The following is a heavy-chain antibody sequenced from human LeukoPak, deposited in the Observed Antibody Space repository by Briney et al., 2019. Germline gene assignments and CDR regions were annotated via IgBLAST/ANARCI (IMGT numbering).Heavy chain of an antibody. D-gene: IGHD3-10*01. CDR2: IYPGDSDT. V-gene: IGHV5-51*01. Sequence: HGESLKISCKGSQNTFVNFWIAWVRQKPGKGLEWMGIIYPGDSDTRYSPSFRGQVTISADKSISTAYLQWSSLKASDTAMYYCARHYRLTMVRGAIRPYYFDYWGQGTLVTVSS. CDR3: ARHYRLTMVRGAIRPYYFDY. CDR1: QNTFVNFW. J-gene: IGHJ4*02.